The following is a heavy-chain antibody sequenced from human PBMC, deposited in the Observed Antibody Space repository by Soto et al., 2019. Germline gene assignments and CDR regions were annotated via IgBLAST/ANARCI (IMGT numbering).Heavy chain of an antibody. CDR1: GGSFSDYT. CDR3: VGSRTMDV. J-gene: IGHJ6*02. D-gene: IGHD1-26*01. V-gene: IGHV1-69*02. Sequence: QVQLVQSGAEVKKPGSSVKVSCKASGGSFSDYTMNWVRQAPGQGLEWMGRIIPMLGIGNYAQNFQDRVTITADASTSTAYMELSNLRSEDTAIYYCVGSRTMDVWGQGTAVTVSS. CDR2: IIPMLGIG.